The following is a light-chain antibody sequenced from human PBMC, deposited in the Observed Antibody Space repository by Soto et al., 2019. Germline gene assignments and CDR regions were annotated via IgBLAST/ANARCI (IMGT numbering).Light chain of an antibody. CDR1: QSISNY. J-gene: IGKJ1*01. CDR3: QPRYSSTT. CDR2: DAS. V-gene: IGKV3-11*01. Sequence: EIVLTQSPATLSLSPGERATLSCRASQSISNYLAWYQQKPGQAPRLLIYDASNRAPGIPARLSGTGSGTDFTLTTSGLEPAAFAVYYCQPRYSSTTFGQGTKVEI.